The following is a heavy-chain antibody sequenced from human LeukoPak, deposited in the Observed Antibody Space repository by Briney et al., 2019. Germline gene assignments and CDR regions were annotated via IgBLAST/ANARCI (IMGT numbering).Heavy chain of an antibody. J-gene: IGHJ4*02. V-gene: IGHV3-64D*06. CDR1: GFTFRSYA. CDR3: VKPFGDILSGLVY. CDR2: ISSDGGST. D-gene: IGHD3-9*01. Sequence: GVSLSLFCSAWGFTFRSYATHCVRQAPGGGLEYVSGISSDGGSTYYADSMNGRSTISRDTTNNTFFQQMSSLTAEETVVYYCVKPFGDILSGLVYWGQGTLVTVSS.